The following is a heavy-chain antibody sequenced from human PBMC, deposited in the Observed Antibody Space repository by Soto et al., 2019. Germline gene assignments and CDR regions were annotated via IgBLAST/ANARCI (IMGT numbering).Heavy chain of an antibody. J-gene: IGHJ2*01. CDR3: STSANYYDTRRDRGYFDV. CDR1: GFTFSNAW. Sequence: EVQVVESGGGLVKPGGSLRLSCAASGFTFSNAWMSWVRQAPGKGLEWVARIKSKTDGGTTDYAAPVKGRFIISRDDSKTTVYLQVNILKTDDTAVYYCSTSANYYDTRRDRGYFDVWGRGTLVTVSS. V-gene: IGHV3-15*01. D-gene: IGHD3-22*01. CDR2: IKSKTDGGTT.